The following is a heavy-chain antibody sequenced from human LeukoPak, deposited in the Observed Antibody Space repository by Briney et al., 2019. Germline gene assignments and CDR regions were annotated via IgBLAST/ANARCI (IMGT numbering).Heavy chain of an antibody. V-gene: IGHV3-21*06. CDR1: GFTFTTYS. Sequence: GGSLRLSCAASGFTFTTYSMNWVRQAPGKGLEWVSSISDSSTHIFYGDSVKGRFTISRDNAKNSLFLQMNSLRAKDTAVYYCATGGDSGGYFDYWGQGTLVTVSS. D-gene: IGHD4-23*01. J-gene: IGHJ4*02. CDR2: ISDSSTHI. CDR3: ATGGDSGGYFDY.